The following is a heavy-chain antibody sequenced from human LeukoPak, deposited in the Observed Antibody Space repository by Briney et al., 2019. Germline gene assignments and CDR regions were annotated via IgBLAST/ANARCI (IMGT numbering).Heavy chain of an antibody. J-gene: IGHJ4*02. CDR2: IWYDGSNK. CDR3: ASELPSSSWYDY. Sequence: GGSLRLSCAASGFTFSTYGMHWVRQAPGKGLEWVAVIWYDGSNKYSADSVKGRFTISRDNSKNTLYLQMNNLRAEDTAVYYCASELPSSSWYDYWGQGTLVTVSS. CDR1: GFTFSTYG. D-gene: IGHD6-13*01. V-gene: IGHV3-33*01.